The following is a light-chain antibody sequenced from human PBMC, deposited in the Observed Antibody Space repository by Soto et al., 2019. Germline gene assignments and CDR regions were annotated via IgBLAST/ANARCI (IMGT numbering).Light chain of an antibody. V-gene: IGLV4-69*01. CDR2: LNSVGSH. J-gene: IGLJ3*02. CDR3: QTWGTGIQV. CDR1: SGHSSYA. Sequence: QLVLTQSPSASASLGASVKLTCTLSSGHSSYAIAWHQQQPEKGPRYLMKLNSVGSHSKGDGIPDRFSGSSSGAERYLTISSLQSEDEADYYCQTWGTGIQVFGGGTKLTFL.